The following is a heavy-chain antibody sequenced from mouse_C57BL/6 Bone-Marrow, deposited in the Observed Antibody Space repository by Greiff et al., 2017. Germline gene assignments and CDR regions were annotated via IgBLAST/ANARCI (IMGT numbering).Heavy chain of an antibody. D-gene: IGHD2-3*01. CDR2: IHPNSGST. V-gene: IGHV1-64*01. CDR1: GYTFTSYW. CDR3: ARKDGNWYFDV. J-gene: IGHJ1*03. Sequence: QVQLQQPGAELVKPGASVTLSCKASGYTFTSYWMHWVKQRPGQGLEWIGMIHPNSGSTNYNEKFKSKATLTVDKSSSTAYMQLSSLTSEDSAVYYCARKDGNWYFDVWGTGTTVTVSS.